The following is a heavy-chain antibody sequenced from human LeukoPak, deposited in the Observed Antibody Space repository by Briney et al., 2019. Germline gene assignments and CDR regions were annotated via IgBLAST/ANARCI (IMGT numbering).Heavy chain of an antibody. Sequence: GGPLRLSCAASGFTFSSYGMHWVRQAPGKGLEWVSVIYSGGSTYYADSVKGRFTISRDNSKNTLYLQMNSLRAEDTAVYYCARGSRSSWNWFDPWGQGTLVTVSS. D-gene: IGHD6-13*01. CDR2: IYSGGST. V-gene: IGHV3-66*01. J-gene: IGHJ5*02. CDR3: ARGSRSSWNWFDP. CDR1: GFTFSSYG.